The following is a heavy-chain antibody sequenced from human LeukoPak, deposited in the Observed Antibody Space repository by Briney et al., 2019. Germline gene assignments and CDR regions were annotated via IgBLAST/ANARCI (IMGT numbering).Heavy chain of an antibody. V-gene: IGHV1-69*13. CDR1: GGTFSSYA. CDR2: IIPIFGTA. D-gene: IGHD2-2*01. Sequence: SVKVSCKASGGTFSSYAISWVRQAPGQGLEWMGGIIPIFGTANYAQKFQGRVTITADESTSTAYMELSSLGSEDTAVYYCAREGYCSSTSCYAAAYWFDPWGQGTLVTVSS. CDR3: AREGYCSSTSCYAAAYWFDP. J-gene: IGHJ5*02.